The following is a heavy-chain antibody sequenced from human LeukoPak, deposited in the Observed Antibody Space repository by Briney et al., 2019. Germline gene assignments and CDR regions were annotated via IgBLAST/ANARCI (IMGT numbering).Heavy chain of an antibody. Sequence: GGSLSLSLAASGFTFSGYAMSWVRKAPGKGLDWSPVISGSGGSTHYADSVKGRFTISRDNSKNTLYLQMNSLRAEDTAVYYCARGRKYYYGSGSFDIDYWGQGTPVTVSS. D-gene: IGHD3-10*01. CDR1: GFTFSGYA. V-gene: IGHV3-23*01. CDR2: ISGSGGST. CDR3: ARGRKYYYGSGSFDIDY. J-gene: IGHJ4*02.